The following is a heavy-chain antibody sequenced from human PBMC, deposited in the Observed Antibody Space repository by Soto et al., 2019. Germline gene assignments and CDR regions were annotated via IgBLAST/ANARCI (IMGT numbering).Heavy chain of an antibody. J-gene: IGHJ4*02. CDR3: ARQDYYDSSGYYSFDY. D-gene: IGHD3-22*01. CDR1: GGSVSSGSYY. CDR2: IYYSGST. V-gene: IGHV4-61*01. Sequence: PSETLSLTCTVSGGSVSSGSYYWSWIRQPPGKGLEWIGYIYYSGSTNYNPSLKSRVTISVDTSKNQFSLKLSSVTAVDTAVYYCARQDYYDSSGYYSFDYWGQGTLVTVSS.